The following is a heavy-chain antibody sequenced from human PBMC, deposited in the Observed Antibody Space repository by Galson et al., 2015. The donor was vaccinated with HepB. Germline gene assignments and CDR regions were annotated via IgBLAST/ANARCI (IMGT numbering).Heavy chain of an antibody. V-gene: IGHV4-39*07. Sequence: SETLSLTCTVSGGSISSSRYYWGWIRQSPGKGLEWIGSIDYTGNTYHSPSLKSRVNISIDTSKRQFSLKVTSVTAADTGVYYCARAGEMFSFYYYGMDVWGQGTTVTVSS. CDR2: IDYTGNT. CDR1: GGSISSSRYY. J-gene: IGHJ6*02. D-gene: IGHD3-10*01. CDR3: ARAGEMFSFYYYGMDV.